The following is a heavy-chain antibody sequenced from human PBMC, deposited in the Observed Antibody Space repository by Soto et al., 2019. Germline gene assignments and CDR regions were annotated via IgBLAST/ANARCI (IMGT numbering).Heavy chain of an antibody. D-gene: IGHD6-13*01. J-gene: IGHJ6*02. CDR3: ARDPGEEAAAGTYYYCYGMDV. CDR1: GFTFSSYW. Sequence: LRLSCAASGFTFSSYWMSWVRQAPGKGLEWVANIKQDGSEKYYVDSVKGRFTISRDNAKNSLYLQMNSLRAEDTAVYYCARDPGEEAAAGTYYYCYGMDVWGQGTTVTVS. CDR2: IKQDGSEK. V-gene: IGHV3-7*01.